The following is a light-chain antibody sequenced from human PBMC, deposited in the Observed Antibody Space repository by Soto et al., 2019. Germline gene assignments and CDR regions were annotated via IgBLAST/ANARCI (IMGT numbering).Light chain of an antibody. CDR1: QSINNY. J-gene: IGKJ5*01. CDR2: AAS. CDR3: KQSYSTPPVT. V-gene: IGKV1-39*01. Sequence: DIQVTQSPSSLSASVGDRVTITCRASQSINNYLNWYQQKPGKAPKLLIYAASSLQSGVPSRFSGSGSGTDFTLTITSLQPEDFATYYCKQSYSTPPVTFGQGTRLEIK.